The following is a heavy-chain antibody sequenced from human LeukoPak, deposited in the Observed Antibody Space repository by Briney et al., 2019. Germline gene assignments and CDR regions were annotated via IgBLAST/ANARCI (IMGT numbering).Heavy chain of an antibody. J-gene: IGHJ4*02. CDR2: ISYSGGNT. CDR1: GFTFSNYA. Sequence: PGGSLRLSCAASGFTFSNYAMSWVRQAPGKGLEWVSAISYSGGNTYYADSVKGRFTISRDNSKNTLYLQMNSLRAEDTAVYYCARGSHIGAAGILDNWGQGTLVTVSS. D-gene: IGHD6-13*01. CDR3: ARGSHIGAAGILDN. V-gene: IGHV3-23*01.